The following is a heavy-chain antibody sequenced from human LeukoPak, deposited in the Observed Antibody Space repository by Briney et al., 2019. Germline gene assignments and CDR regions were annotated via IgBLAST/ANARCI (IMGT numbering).Heavy chain of an antibody. CDR3: ARGEYYYDSSGDYYYYMDV. D-gene: IGHD3-22*01. Sequence: SVKVSCKASGGTFSSYAISWVRQAPGQGLEWMGGIIPIFGTANYAQKFQGRVTITTDESTSTAYMELSSLRSEDTAVYYCARGEYYYDSSGDYYYYMDVWGKGTTVTVSS. CDR2: IIPIFGTA. J-gene: IGHJ6*03. V-gene: IGHV1-69*05. CDR1: GGTFSSYA.